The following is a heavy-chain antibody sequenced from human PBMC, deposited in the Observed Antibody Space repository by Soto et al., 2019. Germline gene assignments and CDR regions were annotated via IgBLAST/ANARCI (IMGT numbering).Heavy chain of an antibody. V-gene: IGHV3-7*01. J-gene: IGHJ4*02. CDR1: KFTFSNYW. Sequence: PGGSLRLSCVASKFTFSNYWMTWVRQAPGKGLEWVANIKEDGSEKYYVDSVKGRFTISRDNAKNSLYLQMNSLRAEDTAVYYCARVYFNYDYWGQGTLVTVSS. D-gene: IGHD3-10*01. CDR2: IKEDGSEK. CDR3: ARVYFNYDY.